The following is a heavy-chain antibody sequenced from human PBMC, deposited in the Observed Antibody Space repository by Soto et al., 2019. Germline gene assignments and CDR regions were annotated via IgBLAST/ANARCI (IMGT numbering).Heavy chain of an antibody. J-gene: IGHJ4*02. V-gene: IGHV1-2*02. Sequence: ASVKVSCKASGFIFTGYYIHWVRQVPGQGLEWVGWIKSNGGDPKYAQKFQDRVTMTRDTSMDTVYMELSSLRSDDSAMYYCARDERSYGEPPFDYWGQGTLVTVSS. D-gene: IGHD3-16*01. CDR3: ARDERSYGEPPFDY. CDR1: GFIFTGYY. CDR2: IKSNGGDP.